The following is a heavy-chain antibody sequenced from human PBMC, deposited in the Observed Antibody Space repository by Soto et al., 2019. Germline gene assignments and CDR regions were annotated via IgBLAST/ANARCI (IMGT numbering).Heavy chain of an antibody. J-gene: IGHJ6*02. V-gene: IGHV4-4*02. CDR3: AREGDSSSSRIYYYYGMDV. D-gene: IGHD6-6*01. CDR2: IYHSGST. CDR1: GGSISSSNW. Sequence: QVQLQESGPGLVKPSGTLSLTCAVSGGSISSSNWWSWVRQPPGKGLEWIGEIYHSGSTNYNPSLKSRVTISVDKSKNQFSLNLSSVTAADTAVYYCAREGDSSSSRIYYYYGMDVWGQGTTVTVSS.